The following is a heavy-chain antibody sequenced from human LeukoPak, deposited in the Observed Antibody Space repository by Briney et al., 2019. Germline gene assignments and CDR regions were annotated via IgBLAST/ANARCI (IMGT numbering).Heavy chain of an antibody. Sequence: GGSLRLSCAASGFTVSSNYMSWVRQAPGKGLEWVSVIYSGGSTYYADSVKGRFTISRDNSKNTLYLQMNSLRAEDTAVYYCAGDHSYDAFDIWGQGTMVTVSS. CDR3: AGDHSYDAFDI. CDR2: IYSGGST. D-gene: IGHD2-15*01. J-gene: IGHJ3*02. CDR1: GFTVSSNY. V-gene: IGHV3-53*01.